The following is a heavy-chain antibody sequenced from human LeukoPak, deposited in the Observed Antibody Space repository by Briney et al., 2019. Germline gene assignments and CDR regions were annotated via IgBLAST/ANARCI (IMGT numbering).Heavy chain of an antibody. J-gene: IGHJ5*02. V-gene: IGHV3-7*04. CDR1: GFTFSSYW. Sequence: GGSLRLSCAASGFTFSSYWMSWVRQAPGKGLEWVANIKQDGSEKYYVDSVKGRFTISRDNAKNSLYLQVNRLRAEDTTVYYCARDWPPNWFDPWGQGTLVTVPS. CDR3: ARDWPPNWFDP. CDR2: IKQDGSEK.